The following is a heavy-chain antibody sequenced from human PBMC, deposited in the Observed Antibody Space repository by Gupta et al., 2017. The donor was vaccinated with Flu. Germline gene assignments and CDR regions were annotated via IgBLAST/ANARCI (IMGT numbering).Heavy chain of an antibody. V-gene: IGHV3-53*01. D-gene: IGHD5-12*01. CDR2: TYSGGST. Sequence: WVRQGPGKGLEWVSVTYSGGSTYYADAVKGRFTISRDNSKNTLYLQMNSLRAEATAVYYCSIDIRGYGGNDYWGQGTLVTVSS. CDR3: SIDIRGYGGNDY. J-gene: IGHJ4*02.